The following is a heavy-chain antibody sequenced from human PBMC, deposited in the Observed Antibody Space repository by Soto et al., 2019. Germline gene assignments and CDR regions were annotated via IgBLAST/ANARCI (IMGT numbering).Heavy chain of an antibody. J-gene: IGHJ5*01. V-gene: IGHV3-33*01. Sequence: GGSLRLSCAASGFTFSSYGMHWVRQAPGKGLEWVAVIWYDGSNKYYADSVKGRFTISRDNSKNTLYLQMNSLRAEDTAVYYCARDGGWRDVYPVGCNWIDSWGQGTLVTGFS. CDR1: GFTFSSYG. CDR3: ARDGGWRDVYPVGCNWIDS. D-gene: IGHD6-19*01. CDR2: IWYDGSNK.